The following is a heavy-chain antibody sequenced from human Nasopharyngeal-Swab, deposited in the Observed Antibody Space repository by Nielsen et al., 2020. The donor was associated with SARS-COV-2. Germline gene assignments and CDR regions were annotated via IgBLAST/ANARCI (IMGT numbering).Heavy chain of an antibody. J-gene: IGHJ5*02. V-gene: IGHV3-23*01. Sequence: GESLKISCAASGFTFSSYAMSWVRQAPVKGLEWVSAISGSGGITYYADSVKGRFTISRDNSKNTLYLQMNSLRAEDTAVYYCAKGEHDYGDYIYWFDPWGQGKLVTVCS. CDR1: GFTFSSYA. D-gene: IGHD4-17*01. CDR2: ISGSGGIT. CDR3: AKGEHDYGDYIYWFDP.